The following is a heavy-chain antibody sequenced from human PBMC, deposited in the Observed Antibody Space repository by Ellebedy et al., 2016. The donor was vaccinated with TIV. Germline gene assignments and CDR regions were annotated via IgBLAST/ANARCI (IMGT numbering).Heavy chain of an antibody. Sequence: MPSETLSLTCTVSAASISNYYWSPIRQPPGQGLEWIGYFHYSGSTNYNPSLKSRVTMLVDSSRNQFSLKLSSVTAADTAVFYCARTSYYDSRGYPRLAYWGQGTLVTVSS. CDR2: FHYSGST. CDR1: AASISNYY. D-gene: IGHD3-22*01. V-gene: IGHV4-59*08. J-gene: IGHJ4*02. CDR3: ARTSYYDSRGYPRLAY.